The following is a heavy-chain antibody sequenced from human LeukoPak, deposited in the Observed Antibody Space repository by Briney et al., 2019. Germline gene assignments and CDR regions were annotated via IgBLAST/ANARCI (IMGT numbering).Heavy chain of an antibody. J-gene: IGHJ6*03. D-gene: IGHD4-17*01. CDR1: GYSFTSYW. V-gene: IGHV5-51*01. Sequence: HGESLKISCKGSGYSFTSYWIGWVRQMPGKGLEWMGIIYPGDSDTRYSPSFQGQVTISADKSISTAYLQWSSLKASDTAMYYCATRGRDYADYYYYYYMDVWGKGTTVTVSS. CDR3: ATRGRDYADYYYYYYMDV. CDR2: IYPGDSDT.